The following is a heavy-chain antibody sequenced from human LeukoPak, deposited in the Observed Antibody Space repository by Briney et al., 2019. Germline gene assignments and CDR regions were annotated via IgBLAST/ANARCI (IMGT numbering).Heavy chain of an antibody. CDR2: IYPGDSDT. D-gene: IGHD6-19*01. V-gene: IGHV5-51*01. CDR1: GYSFTSYW. Sequence: GESLKISCKGSGYSFTSYWIGWVRQMPGKGLEWMGLIYPGDSDTRYSPSFQGQVTISADKSISTAYLQWSSLKASDTAMYYCARLAMAVAGHWWSSAFDYWGQGTLVTVSS. J-gene: IGHJ4*02. CDR3: ARLAMAVAGHWWSSAFDY.